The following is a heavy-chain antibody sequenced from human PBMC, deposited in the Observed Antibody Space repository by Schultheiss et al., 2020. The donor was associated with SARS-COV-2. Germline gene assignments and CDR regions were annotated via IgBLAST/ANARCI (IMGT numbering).Heavy chain of an antibody. D-gene: IGHD2-2*01. CDR3: ARDQRDCSSTSCYYYYGMDV. CDR1: GFTFSSYA. CDR2: ISYDGSNK. J-gene: IGHJ6*02. Sequence: GGSLRLSCAASGFTFSSYAMHWVRQAPGKGLEWEAVISYDGSNKYYADSVKGRFTISRDNSKNTLYLQMNSLRAEDTAVYYCARDQRDCSSTSCYYYYGMDVWGQGTTVTVSS. V-gene: IGHV3-30*01.